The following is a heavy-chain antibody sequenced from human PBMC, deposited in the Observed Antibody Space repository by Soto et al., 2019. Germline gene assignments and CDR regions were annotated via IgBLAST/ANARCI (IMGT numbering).Heavy chain of an antibody. J-gene: IGHJ6*02. Sequence: SLRLSCAASGFTFSNAWMNWVRQAPGKGLEWVGRIKSKTDGGTTDYAAFVKGRFTISRDDSKNTLYLQMSSLKTEDAAVYYCTTLGHYYDTSPLDVWGQGTMVTVSS. V-gene: IGHV3-15*07. CDR2: IKSKTDGGTT. CDR1: GFTFSNAW. CDR3: TTLGHYYDTSPLDV. D-gene: IGHD3-22*01.